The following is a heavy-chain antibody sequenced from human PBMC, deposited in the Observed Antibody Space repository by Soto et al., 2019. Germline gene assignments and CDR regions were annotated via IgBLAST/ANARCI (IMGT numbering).Heavy chain of an antibody. CDR3: AIQYCSGGSCYTLDD. CDR2: INPSGGST. V-gene: IGHV1-46*01. Sequence: ASVKVSCKASGYTFTSYFMHWVRQAPGQGLEWMGIINPSGGSTSYAQKFQGRVTMTRDTSTSTVYMELSSLRSEDTAVYYCAIQYCSGGSCYTLDDWGPGTLVTVSS. J-gene: IGHJ4*02. CDR1: GYTFTSYF. D-gene: IGHD2-15*01.